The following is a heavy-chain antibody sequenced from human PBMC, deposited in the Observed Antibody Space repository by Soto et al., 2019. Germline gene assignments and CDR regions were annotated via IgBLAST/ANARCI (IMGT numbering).Heavy chain of an antibody. Sequence: QVQLVESGGGVVQPGRSLRLSCAASGFTFSSYGMHWVRQAPGKGLEWVAVISYDGSNKYYADSVKGRFTISRDNSKNTLYLQMNSLRAEDTAVYSCAKDMTTVTTGDYWGQGTLVAVSS. D-gene: IGHD4-17*01. V-gene: IGHV3-30*18. CDR3: AKDMTTVTTGDY. CDR1: GFTFSSYG. CDR2: ISYDGSNK. J-gene: IGHJ4*02.